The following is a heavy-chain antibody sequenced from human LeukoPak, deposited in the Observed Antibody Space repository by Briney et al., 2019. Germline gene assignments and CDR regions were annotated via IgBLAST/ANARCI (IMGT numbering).Heavy chain of an antibody. CDR2: IKSKTDGGTA. CDR3: TTPRPSTSGWYIFDY. Sequence: GGSLRLSCAGSGFTFSNAWMSWVRQAPGKGLEWVGHIKSKTDGGTADCAAPVKGRFTISRDESKNTLYLQMNSLRTEDTAVYYCTTPRPSTSGWYIFDYWGQGTLVTVSS. CDR1: GFTFSNAW. V-gene: IGHV3-15*01. D-gene: IGHD6-19*01. J-gene: IGHJ4*02.